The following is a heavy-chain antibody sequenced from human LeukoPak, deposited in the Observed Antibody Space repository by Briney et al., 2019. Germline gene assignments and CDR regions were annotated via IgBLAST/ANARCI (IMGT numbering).Heavy chain of an antibody. CDR3: ARETTTQAFDI. Sequence: SETLSLTCSVSGGSISTYYWNWIRQPPGKGLEWIGYMFPGGATNYNPSLKSRVTISVDTSRNQFSLKLSSVTAADTAVYYCARETTTQAFDIWGQGTMVTVSS. J-gene: IGHJ3*02. D-gene: IGHD4-11*01. CDR2: MFPGGAT. CDR1: GGSISTYY. V-gene: IGHV4-59*01.